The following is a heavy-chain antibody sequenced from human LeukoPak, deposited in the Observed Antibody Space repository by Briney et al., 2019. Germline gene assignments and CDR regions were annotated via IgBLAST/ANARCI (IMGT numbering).Heavy chain of an antibody. V-gene: IGHV4-39*07. J-gene: IGHJ4*02. CDR2: IYYSGST. CDR3: GRVILYGAYYFDY. Sequence: PSETLSLTCTVSGGSISSSSYYWGWIRQPPGKGLEWIGNIYYSGSTYQNPSLKSRVTISVDTSKNQFSLKLSAVTAADTAVYYCGRVILYGAYYFDYWGQGTLVTVSS. D-gene: IGHD4-17*01. CDR1: GGSISSSSYY.